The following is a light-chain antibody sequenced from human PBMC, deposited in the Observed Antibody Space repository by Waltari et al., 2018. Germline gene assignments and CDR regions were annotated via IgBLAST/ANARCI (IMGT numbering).Light chain of an antibody. J-gene: IGLJ3*02. CDR2: GNS. Sequence: QSVLTQPPSVSGAPGQRVTISCTGSSPHIGAGYDVPWYQQLPGTAPKLLIYGNSTRPSGVPDRFSGSKSGTSASLAITGLQAEDEADYYCQSYDSSPNWVFGGGTKLTVL. CDR3: QSYDSSPNWV. V-gene: IGLV1-40*01. CDR1: SPHIGAGYD.